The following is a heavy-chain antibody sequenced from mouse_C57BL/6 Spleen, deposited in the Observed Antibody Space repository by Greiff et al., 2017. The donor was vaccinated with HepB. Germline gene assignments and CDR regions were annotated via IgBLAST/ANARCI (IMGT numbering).Heavy chain of an antibody. CDR3: ALAGDGYFDV. CDR2: IDPSDSYT. Sequence: QVQLQQPGAELVKPGASVKLSCKASGYTFTSYWMQWVKQRPGQGLEWIGEIDPSDSYTNYNQKFKGKATLTVDTSSSTAYMQLSSLTSEDSAVYDCALAGDGYFDVWGTGTTVTVSS. CDR1: GYTFTSYW. V-gene: IGHV1-50*01. D-gene: IGHD1-1*01. J-gene: IGHJ1*03.